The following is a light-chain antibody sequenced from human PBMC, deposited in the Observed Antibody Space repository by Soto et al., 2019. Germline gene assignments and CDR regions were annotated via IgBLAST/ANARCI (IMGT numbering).Light chain of an antibody. V-gene: IGLV2-14*01. CDR3: SSYTNTGTLL. CDR1: TNDVGGYTY. CDR2: AVT. Sequence: QSVLTQPASVSGSPGQSVTISCTGTTNDVGGYTYVSWHQQRPGKAPKLMIYAVTNRPSGVSNRVSGSKSGNTASLTISVLQGEDEADYYCSSYTNTGTLLFCGGTKLTVL. J-gene: IGLJ2*01.